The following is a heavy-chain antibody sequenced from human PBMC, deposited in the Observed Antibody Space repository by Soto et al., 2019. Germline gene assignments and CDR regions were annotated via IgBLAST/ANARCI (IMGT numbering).Heavy chain of an antibody. CDR3: ARDRGDRYNHFHI. CDR2: INAGNGNT. V-gene: IGHV1-3*01. D-gene: IGHD3-10*01. Sequence: QVQFVQSGAEVKKPGASVKVSCKASGYTFTSYAMHWVRQAPGQRPEWVGWINAGNGNTKYSPKFQGRVSLTRDTSASTAYMQLSSLRSEDTAVYYCARDRGDRYNHFHIWGQGPLVTVSS. CDR1: GYTFTSYA. J-gene: IGHJ4*02.